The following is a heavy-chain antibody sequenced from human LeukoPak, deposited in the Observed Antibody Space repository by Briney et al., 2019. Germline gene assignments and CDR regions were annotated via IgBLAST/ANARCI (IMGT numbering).Heavy chain of an antibody. D-gene: IGHD6-13*01. CDR2: IYSSGTT. CDR3: ARYSYSSSHMDV. CDR1: GGSINNYY. J-gene: IGHJ6*03. V-gene: IGHV4-59*01. Sequence: SETLSLTCTVSGGSINNYYWNWIRQPPGKGLEWIGYIYSSGTTNYNPSLKSRVTISVDTSKNQFSLKLTSVPAADTAVYYCARYSYSSSHMDVWGKGTTVTVSS.